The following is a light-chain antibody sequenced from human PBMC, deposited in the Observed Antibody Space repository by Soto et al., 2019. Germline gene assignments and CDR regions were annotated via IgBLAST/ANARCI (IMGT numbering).Light chain of an antibody. CDR1: SSNVGSNT. CDR2: GDN. CDR3: ASWDDSLNGVV. J-gene: IGLJ2*01. Sequence: QSVLTQPPSASGTPGQRVPISCSGSSSNVGSNTVNWYQQLPGTAPKLLIYGDNYRPSGVPDRFSGSKSGTSASLAISGLQSEDEADYFCASWDDSLNGVVFGGGTKLTVL. V-gene: IGLV1-44*01.